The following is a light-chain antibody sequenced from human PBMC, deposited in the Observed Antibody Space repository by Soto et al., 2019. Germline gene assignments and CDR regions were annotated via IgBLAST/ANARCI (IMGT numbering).Light chain of an antibody. V-gene: IGLV1-47*01. J-gene: IGLJ3*02. CDR3: AAWDDSLSGWV. Sequence: QSVLTQPPSASGTRGQRVTISCSGSSSNIGSNFVYWYQQFPGTAPKLLIYRNNQRPSGVPDRLSGSKSGTSASLAISGLPSEDEADYYCAAWDDSLSGWVFGGGTKLTVL. CDR2: RNN. CDR1: SSNIGSNF.